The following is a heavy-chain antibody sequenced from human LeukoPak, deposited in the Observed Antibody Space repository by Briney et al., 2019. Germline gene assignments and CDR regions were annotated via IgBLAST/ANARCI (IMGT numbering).Heavy chain of an antibody. CDR2: FYSGGST. CDR1: GFTVSSNY. V-gene: IGHV3-66*01. Sequence: PGGSLRLSCVASGFTVSSNYMSWVRQAPGKGLEWVSMFYSGGSTFYADSVKGRFTIARDSSKNTLYLQMNTLRAEDTAVYYCARESGITMLRGAHTPWGQGILVTVSS. CDR3: ARESGITMLRGAHTP. D-gene: IGHD3-10*01. J-gene: IGHJ5*02.